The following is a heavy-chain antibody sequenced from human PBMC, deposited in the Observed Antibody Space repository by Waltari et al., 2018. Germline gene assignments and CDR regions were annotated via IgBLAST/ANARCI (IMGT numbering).Heavy chain of an antibody. D-gene: IGHD6-19*01. J-gene: IGHJ4*02. CDR2: ISAYNGNT. V-gene: IGHV1-18*01. CDR1: GYTFTSYG. CDR3: ARVVVGYSSGSYFDY. Sequence: QVQLVQSGDEVKKPGASVKVSCQASGYTFTSYGISWVRQAPGQGLEWMGWISAYNGNTNYAQKLQGRVTMTTDTSTSTAYMELRSLRSDDTAVYYCARVVVGYSSGSYFDYWGQGTLVTVSS.